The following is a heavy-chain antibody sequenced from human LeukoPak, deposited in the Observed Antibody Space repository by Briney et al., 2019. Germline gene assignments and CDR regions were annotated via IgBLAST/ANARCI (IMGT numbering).Heavy chain of an antibody. Sequence: GESLKISYKASGYTFTHQWIGWLRQKSGSDLEWMGIIYPRDSDTRYSPSFQGHVSISADTSINTAYLEWSRLEASDTAIYYCARHSDVIGAIWGQGTLVTVSS. D-gene: IGHD3-10*01. J-gene: IGHJ4*02. V-gene: IGHV5-51*01. CDR3: ARHSDVIGAI. CDR2: IYPRDSDT. CDR1: GYTFTHQW.